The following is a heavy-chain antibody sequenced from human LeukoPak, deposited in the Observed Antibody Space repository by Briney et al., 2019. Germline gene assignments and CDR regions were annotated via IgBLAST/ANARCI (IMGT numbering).Heavy chain of an antibody. CDR3: SKDPNGDYIGAFDD. CDR2: IDGGGTLA. Sequence: GGSLRLSCAGAGLTFSNYALTWVRQAPERGLEWVSSIDGGGTLAKYADSVEGRFTISRDNSRNTLYLQMNSLRADDTAIYYCSKDPNGDYIGAFDDWGQGTLVTVSS. J-gene: IGHJ3*01. D-gene: IGHD4-17*01. V-gene: IGHV3-23*01. CDR1: GLTFSNYA.